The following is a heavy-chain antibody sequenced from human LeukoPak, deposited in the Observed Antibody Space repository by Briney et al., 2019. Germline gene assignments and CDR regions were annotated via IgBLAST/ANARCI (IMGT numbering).Heavy chain of an antibody. CDR1: GFTFTSYA. CDR2: ISGSGGST. Sequence: GGSLRLSCAASGFTFTSYAMSWVRQAPGKGLEWVSAISGSGGSTYYADSVKGRFTISRDNSKSTLFLQMNSLRAEDTAVYYCAKVSGIMITFGGVIVSPGFDYWGQGTLVTVSS. D-gene: IGHD3-16*02. CDR3: AKVSGIMITFGGVIVSPGFDY. V-gene: IGHV3-23*01. J-gene: IGHJ4*02.